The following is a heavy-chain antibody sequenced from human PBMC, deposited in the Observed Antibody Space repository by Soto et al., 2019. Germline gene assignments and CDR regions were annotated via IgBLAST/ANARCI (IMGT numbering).Heavy chain of an antibody. CDR3: ARDPLEMYYFDY. J-gene: IGHJ4*02. V-gene: IGHV1-3*01. CDR1: GYTFTSYA. Sequence: ASVKVSCKASGYTFTSYAMHWVRQAPGQRLEWMGWINAGNGNTKYSQKFQGRVTITRDTSASTAYMELSSLRSEDTAVYYCARDPLEMYYFDYWGQGTLVTVSS. D-gene: IGHD3-3*02. CDR2: INAGNGNT.